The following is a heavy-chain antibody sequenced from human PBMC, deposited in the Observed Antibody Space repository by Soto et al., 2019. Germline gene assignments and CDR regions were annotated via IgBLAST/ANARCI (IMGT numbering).Heavy chain of an antibody. D-gene: IGHD6-13*01. J-gene: IGHJ4*02. CDR3: ARYRREAVAGYTLDN. Sequence: QVQLQESGPGLVKASETLSLTCTVSGGSISSNYWTWIRQPPGKGLECIGYVYNSGSTNYNPSLKSRVTMSEDTSKSQFSLKVNSMTAADTAGYYCARYRREAVAGYTLDNWGQGILVTVSS. CDR2: VYNSGST. CDR1: GGSISSNY. V-gene: IGHV4-59*01.